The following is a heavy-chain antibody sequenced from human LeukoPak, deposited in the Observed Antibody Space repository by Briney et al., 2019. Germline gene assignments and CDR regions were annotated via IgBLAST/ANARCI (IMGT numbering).Heavy chain of an antibody. CDR3: ARQARRVRGVLPILD. CDR2: INHSGIT. Sequence: SETLSLTCGVYGGSYSDYYWSWIRQPPGKGLEWIGEINHSGITNYNPSLKSRVTISVDTSKNQFSLKLSSVTAADTAVYYCARQARRVRGVLPILDWGQGTLVTVSS. D-gene: IGHD3-10*01. J-gene: IGHJ4*02. V-gene: IGHV4-34*01. CDR1: GGSYSDYY.